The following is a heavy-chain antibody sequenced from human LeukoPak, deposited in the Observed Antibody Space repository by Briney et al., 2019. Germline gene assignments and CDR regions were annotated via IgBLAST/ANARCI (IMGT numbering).Heavy chain of an antibody. CDR3: VLLSLTPG. CDR1: GFTFSTYW. D-gene: IGHD3-10*01. CDR2: ISSDGSNT. Sequence: PTGGSLRLSCAASGFTFSTYWMHWVRQVPGKGLVWVSRISSDGSNTNYADSVKGRFTISRDNAKNTLYLQMNSLRAEDTAIYYCVLLSLTPGWGQGTLVTVSS. V-gene: IGHV3-74*01. J-gene: IGHJ4*02.